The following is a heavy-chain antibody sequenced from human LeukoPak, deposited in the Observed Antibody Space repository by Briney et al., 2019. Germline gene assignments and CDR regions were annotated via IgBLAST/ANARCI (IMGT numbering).Heavy chain of an antibody. J-gene: IGHJ4*02. CDR2: ISGSGGNT. V-gene: IGHV3-23*01. CDR3: AKARGIQVWFLEY. D-gene: IGHD5-18*01. CDR1: GFTFTSYA. Sequence: GGSLRLSCAASGFTFTSYAMSWVRQAPGKGLEWVSAISGSGGNTYYADSVKGRFTISRDDSKNTLSLQMNSLRAEDTAVYYCAKARGIQVWFLEYWGQGTLVTVSS.